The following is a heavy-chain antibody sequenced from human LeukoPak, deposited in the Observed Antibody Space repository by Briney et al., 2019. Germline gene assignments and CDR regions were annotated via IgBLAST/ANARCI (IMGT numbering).Heavy chain of an antibody. CDR2: ISYDGSNK. J-gene: IGHJ6*02. Sequence: GGSLRLSCAASGFTFSNYGMHWVRQAPGKGLEWVAVISYDGSNKYYADSVKGRFTFSRDNSKNTLYLQMSSLRAEDTAVYYCAKEKGIYCSSIDCSPGMDVWGQGTTVTVAS. V-gene: IGHV3-30*18. CDR3: AKEKGIYCSSIDCSPGMDV. CDR1: GFTFSNYG. D-gene: IGHD2-2*01.